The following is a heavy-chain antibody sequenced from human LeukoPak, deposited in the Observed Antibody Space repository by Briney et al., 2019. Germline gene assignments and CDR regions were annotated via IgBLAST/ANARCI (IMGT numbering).Heavy chain of an antibody. D-gene: IGHD2-2*01. Sequence: GESLKISCKGSGYSFTSYWIGWVRQMPGKGLEWMGIIYPGDSDTRYSPSFQGQVTISADKSISTAYLQWSSLKASDTAMYYCARRGAYCRSTSCYYFDYWGQGTLVTVSS. CDR2: IYPGDSDT. CDR1: GYSFTSYW. J-gene: IGHJ4*02. CDR3: ARRGAYCRSTSCYYFDY. V-gene: IGHV5-51*01.